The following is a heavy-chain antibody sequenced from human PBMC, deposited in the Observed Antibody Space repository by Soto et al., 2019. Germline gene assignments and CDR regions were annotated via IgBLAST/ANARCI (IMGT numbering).Heavy chain of an antibody. CDR2: VYYSGST. J-gene: IGHJ4*02. CDR1: DGSVSSPTSY. CDR3: ARVLTGSRAFDF. Sequence: SDTLALTCTVSDGSVSSPTSYYACVRRPPGKGLQWIGSVYYSGSTFYNPSLKSRVTVSIDTSKNQFSLRLGALTASDTAVYYCARVLTGSRAFDFWGQRALVTVSS. D-gene: IGHD1-20*01. V-gene: IGHV4-39*01.